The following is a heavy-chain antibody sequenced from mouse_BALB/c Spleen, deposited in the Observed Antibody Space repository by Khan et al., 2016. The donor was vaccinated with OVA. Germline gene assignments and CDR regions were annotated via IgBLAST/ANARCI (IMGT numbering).Heavy chain of an antibody. J-gene: IGHJ4*01. V-gene: IGHV1S41*01. Sequence: DLVKPGASVKLSCKASGYTFTSYWINWIKQRPGQGLEWIGRISPGSGTPYYNEMFKGKATLTVDTSSSTASIQLSSLSSEDSAVYYCARENYYGSSHYAMDYWGRGTSVTVSS. CDR1: GYTFTSYW. CDR2: ISPGSGTP. D-gene: IGHD1-1*01. CDR3: ARENYYGSSHYAMDY.